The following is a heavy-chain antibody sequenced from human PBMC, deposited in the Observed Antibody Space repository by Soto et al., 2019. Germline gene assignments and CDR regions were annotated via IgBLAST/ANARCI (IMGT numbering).Heavy chain of an antibody. CDR1: GFIFTRYS. CDR3: ARESEDLTSNFDY. J-gene: IGHJ4*02. CDR2: ISSTTNYI. Sequence: PVGSLRLSCAASGFIFTRYSMNWVRQAPGKGLEWVSSISSTTNYIYYGDSMKGRFTISRDNAKNSLYLEMNSLRAEDTAVYYCARESEDLTSNFDYWDQGTLVTVSS. V-gene: IGHV3-21*06.